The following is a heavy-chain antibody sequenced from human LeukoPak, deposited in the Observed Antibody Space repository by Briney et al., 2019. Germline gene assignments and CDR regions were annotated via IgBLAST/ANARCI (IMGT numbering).Heavy chain of an antibody. D-gene: IGHD2-15*01. CDR2: ISWNSGSI. CDR3: AKDVSRMSYYYMDV. J-gene: IGHJ6*03. V-gene: IGHV3-9*03. CDR1: GFTFDDYA. Sequence: GRSLRLSCAGSGFTFDDYAMHWGRQAPGKGLEWVSGISWNSGSIVYADSVKGGFTISRDNAKNSLYLQMNSLRAEDMALYYCAKDVSRMSYYYMDVWGKGTTVTVSS.